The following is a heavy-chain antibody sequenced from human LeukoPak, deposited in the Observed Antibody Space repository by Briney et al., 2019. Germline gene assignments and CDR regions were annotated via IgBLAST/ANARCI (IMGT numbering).Heavy chain of an antibody. CDR1: GFIFRNYW. D-gene: IGHD3-22*01. V-gene: IGHV3-7*01. Sequence: GGSLRLSCATSGFIFRNYWMTWVRQAPGKGLEWAASITHDGSDKYYVDSVKGRFIISRDNGDNSLYLQMDSLRVADTALYYCARAPDSSGWHFDYWGHGTLVSVSS. CDR2: ITHDGSDK. J-gene: IGHJ4*01. CDR3: ARAPDSSGWHFDY.